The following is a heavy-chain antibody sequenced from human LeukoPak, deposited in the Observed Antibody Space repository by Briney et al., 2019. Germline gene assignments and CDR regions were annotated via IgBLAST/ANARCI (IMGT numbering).Heavy chain of an antibody. CDR2: IYSGGST. D-gene: IGHD3-10*01. V-gene: IGHV3-53*01. J-gene: IGHJ4*02. CDR1: GFTVSSNY. CDR3: AKVRFGVTARYYFDY. Sequence: GGSLRLSCAASGFTVSSNYMSWVRQAPGKGLEWVSIIYSGGSTFYADSVKGRFTISRDNSKNTLYLQMNSLRAEDTAVYYCAKVRFGVTARYYFDYWGQGTLVTVSS.